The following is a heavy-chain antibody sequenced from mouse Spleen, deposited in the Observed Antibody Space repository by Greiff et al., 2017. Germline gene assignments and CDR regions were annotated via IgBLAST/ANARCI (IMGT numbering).Heavy chain of an antibody. D-gene: IGHD1-1*01. CDR1: GYTFTSYW. J-gene: IGHJ2*01. CDR3: ARHYYGSREDYFDY. V-gene: IGHV1-69*02. Sequence: QVQLQQSGAELVKPGASVKLSCKASGYTFTSYWMHWVKQRPGQGLEWIGEIDPSDSYTNYNQKFKGKATLTVDKSSSTAYMQLSSLTSEDSAVYYCARHYYGSREDYFDYWGQGTTLTVSS. CDR2: IDPSDSYT.